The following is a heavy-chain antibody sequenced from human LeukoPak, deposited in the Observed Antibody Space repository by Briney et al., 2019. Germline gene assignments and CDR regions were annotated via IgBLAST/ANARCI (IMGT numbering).Heavy chain of an antibody. CDR2: IYYSGST. V-gene: IGHV4-59*01. Sequence: SETLSLTCTVAGGSISSYYGSWIRQPPGKGLEWIGYIYYSGSTNYNPSLKSRVTISVDTSKNQFSLKLSSVTAADTAVYYCARAIGEDAFDIWGQGTMVTVSS. J-gene: IGHJ3*02. CDR1: GGSISSYY. CDR3: ARAIGEDAFDI. D-gene: IGHD3-10*01.